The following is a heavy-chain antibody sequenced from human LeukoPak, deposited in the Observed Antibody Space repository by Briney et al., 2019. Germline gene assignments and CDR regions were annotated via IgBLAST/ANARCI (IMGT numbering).Heavy chain of an antibody. J-gene: IGHJ6*03. CDR3: ARGSLAAADDYYMDV. V-gene: IGHV1-8*03. CDR2: MNPNSGNT. CDR1: GYTFTSYD. D-gene: IGHD6-13*01. Sequence: ASVKVSCKASGYTFTSYDINWVRQATGQGLEWMGWMNPNSGNTGYAQKFQGRVTITRNTSISTAYMELSSLRSEDTAVYYCARGSLAAADDYYMDVWGKGTTVTVSS.